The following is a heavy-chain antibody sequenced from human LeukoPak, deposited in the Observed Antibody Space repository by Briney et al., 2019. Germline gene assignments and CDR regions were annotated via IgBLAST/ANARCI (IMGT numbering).Heavy chain of an antibody. CDR3: ARHERDASLDHALDI. CDR1: GGSISSYY. J-gene: IGHJ3*02. V-gene: IGHV4-59*08. CDR2: IYYSGST. D-gene: IGHD5-24*01. Sequence: SETLSLTCTVSGGSISSYYWSWIRQTPGKGLEWSGYIYYSGSTSYNPSLKSRVTMLVDTSKNRFSLKLSSVTAADTAVYYCARHERDASLDHALDIWGQGTMVTVSS.